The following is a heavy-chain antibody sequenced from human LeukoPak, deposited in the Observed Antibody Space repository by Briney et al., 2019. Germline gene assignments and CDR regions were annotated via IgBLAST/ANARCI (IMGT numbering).Heavy chain of an antibody. J-gene: IGHJ6*02. CDR3: ARDRGNYDSSGYYWRPNYYYYGMDV. Sequence: ASVKVSCKASGYTFTSYYMHWVRQAPGQGLEWMGIINPSGGSTSYAQKFQGRVTMTRDTSTSTVYMELSSLRSDDTAVYYCARDRGNYDSSGYYWRPNYYYYGMDVWGQGTTVTVSS. CDR2: INPSGGST. D-gene: IGHD3-22*01. V-gene: IGHV1-46*01. CDR1: GYTFTSYY.